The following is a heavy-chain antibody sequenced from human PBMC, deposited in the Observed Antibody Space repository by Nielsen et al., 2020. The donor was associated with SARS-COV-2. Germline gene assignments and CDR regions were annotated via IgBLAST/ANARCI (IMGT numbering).Heavy chain of an antibody. V-gene: IGHV3-74*01. CDR2: INSDDSKT. CDR3: AKRRGAVAGTWYFDY. D-gene: IGHD6-19*01. J-gene: IGHJ4*02. CDR1: EFTFTNFG. Sequence: GESLKISCAASEFTFTNFGMSWVRQVPGKGLTWVAQINSDDSKTTYADSVKGRFTISRDSAENTLYLQMNSLRAEDTAVYYCAKRRGAVAGTWYFDYWGQGTLVTVSS.